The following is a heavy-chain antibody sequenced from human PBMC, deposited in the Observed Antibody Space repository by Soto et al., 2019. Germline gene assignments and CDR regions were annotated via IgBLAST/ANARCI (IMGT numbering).Heavy chain of an antibody. Sequence: PVGSLRLSCAVSGFTFSDYAIHWVRQAPGKGLEWMAVISYDGSNNDYADSVKGRFTISRDNSKNTVFLRMNSLRTDDTAVYYCARDSAAVGNFDSWGQGTLVTVSS. CDR1: GFTFSDYA. CDR3: ARDSAAVGNFDS. CDR2: ISYDGSNN. J-gene: IGHJ4*02. V-gene: IGHV3-30-3*01. D-gene: IGHD6-19*01.